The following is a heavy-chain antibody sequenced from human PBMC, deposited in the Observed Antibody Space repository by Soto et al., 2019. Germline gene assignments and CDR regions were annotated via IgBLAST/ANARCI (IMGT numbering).Heavy chain of an antibody. Sequence: GGSLRLSCAASGFTFSSYSMNWVRQAPGKGLEWVSSISSSSSYIYYADSVKGRFTISRDNAKNSLYLQMNSLRAEDTAVYYCAREGTYYDFWSEGPYYYYYMDVWGKGTTVTVSS. V-gene: IGHV3-21*01. D-gene: IGHD3-3*01. CDR2: ISSSSSYI. J-gene: IGHJ6*03. CDR1: GFTFSSYS. CDR3: AREGTYYDFWSEGPYYYYYMDV.